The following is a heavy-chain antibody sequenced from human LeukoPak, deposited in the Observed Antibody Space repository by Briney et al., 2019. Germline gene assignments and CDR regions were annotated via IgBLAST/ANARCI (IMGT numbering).Heavy chain of an antibody. CDR1: GGTFSSYA. CDR2: IISIFGTA. Sequence: SVKVSCKASGGTFSSYAISWVRQAPGQGLEWMGRIISIFGTANYAQKFQGRVTITTDESTSTAYMELSSLRSEDTAVYYCARDRMVRGVIIFSFDYWGQGTLVTVSS. D-gene: IGHD3-10*01. V-gene: IGHV1-69*05. CDR3: ARDRMVRGVIIFSFDY. J-gene: IGHJ4*02.